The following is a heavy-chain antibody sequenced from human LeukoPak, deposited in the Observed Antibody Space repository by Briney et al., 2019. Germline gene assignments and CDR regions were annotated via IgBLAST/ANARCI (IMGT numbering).Heavy chain of an antibody. J-gene: IGHJ4*02. CDR2: INPSGGST. V-gene: IGHV1-46*01. D-gene: IGHD4-11*01. Sequence: GASVKVSCKASGYTFTNCYIHWVRQAPGQGLEWMGIINPSGGSTNFAQKFQGRVTMITDTSTITVYMELSSLRSEDTAVYYCARWTTTYLDYWGPGTLVTVSS. CDR1: GYTFTNCY. CDR3: ARWTTTYLDY.